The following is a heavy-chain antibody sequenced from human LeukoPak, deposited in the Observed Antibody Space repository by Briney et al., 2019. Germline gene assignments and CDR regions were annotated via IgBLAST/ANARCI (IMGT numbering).Heavy chain of an antibody. CDR2: HYYSGTT. Sequence: PSQTLSLTCIVSGGSIMRGDHYWSWIRQAPGKGLEWIGYHYYSGTTNYSPSLKSRVDISVDTFRNQFSLRLTSVTAADTAVYYCARGRYYGDYIDYWGQGALVTVSS. V-gene: IGHV4-30-4*01. J-gene: IGHJ4*02. CDR1: GGSIMRGDHY. D-gene: IGHD4-17*01. CDR3: ARGRYYGDYIDY.